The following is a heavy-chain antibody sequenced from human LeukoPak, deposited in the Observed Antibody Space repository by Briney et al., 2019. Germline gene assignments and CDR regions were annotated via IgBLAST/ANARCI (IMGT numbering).Heavy chain of an antibody. CDR1: GFTVSSNY. D-gene: IGHD3-16*01. CDR3: ARDRENDPYAFDI. CDR2: IYHSGST. Sequence: LRLSCAASGFTVSSNYMSWVRQAPGKGLEWIGYIYHSGSTYYNPSLKSRVTISVDRSKNQFSLKLSSVTAADTAVYYCARDRENDPYAFDIWGQGTMVTVSS. J-gene: IGHJ3*02. V-gene: IGHV4-30-2*01.